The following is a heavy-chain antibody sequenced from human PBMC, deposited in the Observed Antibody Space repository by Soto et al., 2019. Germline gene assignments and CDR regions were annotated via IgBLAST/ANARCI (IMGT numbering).Heavy chain of an antibody. D-gene: IGHD3-16*01. CDR1: GFTFSTYW. CDR2: ISPDGSNR. J-gene: IGHJ4*02. CDR3: ASWGNIVPVSPTDFDH. V-gene: IGHV3-74*01. Sequence: GGSLRLSCAASGFTFSTYWMNWVRQTPGKGLMWVSRISPDGSNRGYADSVEGRFTVSRDNAKNTLYLQMHSLRAEDTAMYYCASWGNIVPVSPTDFDHWGEGTMLTVYS.